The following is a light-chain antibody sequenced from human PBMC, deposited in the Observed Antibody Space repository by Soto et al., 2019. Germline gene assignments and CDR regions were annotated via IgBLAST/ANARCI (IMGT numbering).Light chain of an antibody. Sequence: IQVTQSPSSLSASIGDRVTITCRASQAINSFLAWYQQKPGNAPELLIFRASTLQSGVPSRFSGSGSGTDFTLTISSLQPEDFATYYCQQIRDYPLTFGGGTKVEIK. CDR2: RAS. CDR3: QQIRDYPLT. V-gene: IGKV1-9*01. CDR1: QAINSF. J-gene: IGKJ4*01.